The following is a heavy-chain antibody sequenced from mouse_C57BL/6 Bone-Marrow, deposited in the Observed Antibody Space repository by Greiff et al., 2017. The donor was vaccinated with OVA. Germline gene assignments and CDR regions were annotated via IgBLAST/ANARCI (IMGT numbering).Heavy chain of an antibody. V-gene: IGHV1-63*01. D-gene: IGHD2-5*01. CDR2: IYPGGGYT. J-gene: IGHJ1*03. Sequence: QVQLQQSGAELVRPGTSVKMSCKASGYTFTNYWIGWAKQRPGHGLEWIGDIYPGGGYTTYNEKFKGQAILTADKSSSIAYVQLSSLTSEDSAIYNGARGGYSNYPDWYFDVWGTGTTVTVSS. CDR3: ARGGYSNYPDWYFDV. CDR1: GYTFTNYW.